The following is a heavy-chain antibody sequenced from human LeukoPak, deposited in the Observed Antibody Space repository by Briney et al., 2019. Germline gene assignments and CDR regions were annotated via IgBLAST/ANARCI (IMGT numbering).Heavy chain of an antibody. D-gene: IGHD1-1*01. Sequence: GGSLRLSCVASGFNFNNYDLHWVRQAPGKGLEWVAFIKFHGHETFYADSVEGRFTFSRDNSRNTVYLQMNSLRNEDTAVYYCAREAPICRNADCRTGFDYWGQGTLVTVAS. J-gene: IGHJ4*02. CDR3: AREAPICRNADCRTGFDY. CDR1: GFNFNNYD. V-gene: IGHV3-30*02. CDR2: IKFHGHET.